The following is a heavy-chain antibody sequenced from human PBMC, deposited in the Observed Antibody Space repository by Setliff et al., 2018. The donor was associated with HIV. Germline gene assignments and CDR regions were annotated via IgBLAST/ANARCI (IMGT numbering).Heavy chain of an antibody. CDR1: GGSFSGYY. V-gene: IGHV4-34*01. Sequence: SETLSLTCAVYGGSFSGYYWSWIRQPPGKGLEWIGEINHSGSTNYNPSLKSRVTISVDTSKNQFSLKLSSVTTADTAVYYCARAIFGIVYYYMDVWGKGTTVTVSS. D-gene: IGHD3-3*01. CDR3: ARAIFGIVYYYMDV. CDR2: INHSGST. J-gene: IGHJ6*03.